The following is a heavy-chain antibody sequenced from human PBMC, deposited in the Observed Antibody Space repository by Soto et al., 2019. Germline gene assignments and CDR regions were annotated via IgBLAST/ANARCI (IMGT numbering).Heavy chain of an antibody. J-gene: IGHJ6*02. CDR2: INPDSGDT. D-gene: IGHD2-15*01. CDR3: ARVPPFYCGYSSYYYVMGV. V-gene: IGHV1-2*02. CDR1: GFTFSGYF. Sequence: RASVKVSCKASGFTFSGYFIHWVRQPPGQGLEWMGWINPDSGDTSYTQKFQGRVTMTRDTSINTVYLELSRRRSDDTAVYYCARVPPFYCGYSSYYYVMGVWGPGTTVTVSS.